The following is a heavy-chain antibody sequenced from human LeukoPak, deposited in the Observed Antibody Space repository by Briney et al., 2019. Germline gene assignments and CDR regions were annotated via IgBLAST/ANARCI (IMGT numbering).Heavy chain of an antibody. V-gene: IGHV4-59*01. CDR3: ARRARGGGLQFRTVFDY. CDR2: IYYNGRT. D-gene: IGHD5-24*01. Sequence: PSETLSLTCTVSGGSISDYYWSWIRQPPGQGLEWIGYIYYNGRTKYNPFLKGRLSISVDTSTNQFSLRLSSVTAADTAVYYCARRARGGGLQFRTVFDYWGQGTLVTVSS. J-gene: IGHJ4*02. CDR1: GGSISDYY.